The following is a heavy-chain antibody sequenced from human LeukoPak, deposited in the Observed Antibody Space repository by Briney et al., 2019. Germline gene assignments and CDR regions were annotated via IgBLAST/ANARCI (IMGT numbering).Heavy chain of an antibody. J-gene: IGHJ4*02. D-gene: IGHD5-18*01. CDR1: GGSISSFY. CDR2: IYYSGST. Sequence: SETLSLTCTVSGGSISSFYWSWIRQPPGKGLEWIGYIYYSGSTNYNPSLKSRVTVSVDTSKNQFSLKLSSVTAADTAVYYCARDGYSSHYFDYWGQGTLVTVSS. CDR3: ARDGYSSHYFDY. V-gene: IGHV4-59*01.